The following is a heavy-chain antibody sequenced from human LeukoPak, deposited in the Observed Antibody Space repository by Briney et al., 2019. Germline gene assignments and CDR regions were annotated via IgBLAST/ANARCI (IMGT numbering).Heavy chain of an antibody. Sequence: GGSLRLSCAASGFTFSSYAMSWVRQPPGKGLEWVSGISGSGGTTYYADSVKGRFTISRDDSKNTLYLQMNSLRAEDTAVYYCARDRIAVAATETSFDYWGQGTLVTVSS. CDR2: ISGSGGTT. V-gene: IGHV3-23*01. J-gene: IGHJ4*02. CDR1: GFTFSSYA. D-gene: IGHD6-19*01. CDR3: ARDRIAVAATETSFDY.